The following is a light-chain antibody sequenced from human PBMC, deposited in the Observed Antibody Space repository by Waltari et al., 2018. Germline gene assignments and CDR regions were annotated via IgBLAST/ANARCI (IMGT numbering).Light chain of an antibody. CDR3: QQYNNWPPMYT. J-gene: IGKJ2*01. V-gene: IGKV3-15*01. CDR2: AAS. CDR1: QSVSSN. Sequence: ELVMTQSPATLYDSPGEKVTLYCRASQSVSSNLAWYQQKPGQAPRVLIYAASTRATGIPARFSGSGSGTEFTLTISSLQSEDFAVYYCQQYNNWPPMYTFGQGTKLEIK.